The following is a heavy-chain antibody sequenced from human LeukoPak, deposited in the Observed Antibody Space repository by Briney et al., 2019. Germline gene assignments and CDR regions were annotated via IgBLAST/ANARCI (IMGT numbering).Heavy chain of an antibody. Sequence: PGGSLRLSCAASGFTFSSYWMTWVRQAPGKGLEWVANIKQDGSVKYYVDSVKGRFTISRDNAKNSLYLQMNSLRAEDTAVYYCARVARGVRSSSSYSDYWGQGTLVTVSS. CDR3: ARVARGVRSSSSYSDY. CDR1: GFTFSSYW. D-gene: IGHD6-6*01. V-gene: IGHV3-7*01. J-gene: IGHJ4*02. CDR2: IKQDGSVK.